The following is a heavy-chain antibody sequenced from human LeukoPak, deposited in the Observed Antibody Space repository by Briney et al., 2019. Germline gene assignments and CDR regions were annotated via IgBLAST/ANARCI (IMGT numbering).Heavy chain of an antibody. V-gene: IGHV3-7*01. Sequence: GGSLRLSCAASGFTFSSYSMSWVRQAPGKGLEWVAYIKKDGSEKYHVGSVRGRFTISRDNAKNTLFLQMNSLRAEDTAVYYCASDRWGYSYGDYWGQGTLVTVSS. D-gene: IGHD5-18*01. CDR3: ASDRWGYSYGDY. J-gene: IGHJ4*02. CDR1: GFTFSSYS. CDR2: IKKDGSEK.